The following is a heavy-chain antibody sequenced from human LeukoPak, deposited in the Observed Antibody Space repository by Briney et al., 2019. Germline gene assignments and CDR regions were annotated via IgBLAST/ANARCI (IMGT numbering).Heavy chain of an antibody. D-gene: IGHD3-10*01. J-gene: IGHJ4*02. CDR1: GFTFNDYW. CDR2: IRSKTDGGTT. Sequence: AGGSLRLSCAVSGFTFNDYWMTWVRQAPGKGLEWVGRIRSKTDGGTTDYAAPVKGRFTISRDDYTLYLQMNSLKTEDTAVYYCTTDGLVRGGTFDYWGQGTLVTVSS. CDR3: TTDGLVRGGTFDY. V-gene: IGHV3-15*01.